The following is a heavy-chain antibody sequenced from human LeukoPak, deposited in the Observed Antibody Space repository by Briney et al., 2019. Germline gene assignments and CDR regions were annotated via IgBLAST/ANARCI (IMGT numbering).Heavy chain of an antibody. CDR1: GGTFSSYA. CDR2: IIPIFGTA. Sequence: ASVTVSCKASGGTFSSYAISWVRQAPGQGLEWMGGIIPIFGTANYAQKFQGRVTITTDESTSTAYMELSSLRSEDTAVYYCARGGLELPGGGYYYYYMDVWGKGTTVTVSS. CDR3: ARGGLELPGGGYYYYYMDV. V-gene: IGHV1-69*05. D-gene: IGHD1-7*01. J-gene: IGHJ6*03.